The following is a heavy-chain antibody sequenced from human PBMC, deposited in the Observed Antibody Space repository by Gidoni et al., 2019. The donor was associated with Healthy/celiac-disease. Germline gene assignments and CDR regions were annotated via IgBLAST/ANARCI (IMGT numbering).Heavy chain of an antibody. Sequence: STNYNPSLKSRVTISVDTSKNQFSLKLSSVTAADTAVYYCARVVVAATLVGRGSWFDPWGQGTLVTVSS. V-gene: IGHV4-59*01. D-gene: IGHD2-15*01. CDR3: ARVVVAATLVGRGSWFDP. J-gene: IGHJ5*02. CDR2: ST.